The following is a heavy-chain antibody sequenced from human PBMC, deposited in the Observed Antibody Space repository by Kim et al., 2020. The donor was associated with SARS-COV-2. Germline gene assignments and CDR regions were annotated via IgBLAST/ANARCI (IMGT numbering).Heavy chain of an antibody. J-gene: IGHJ4*02. CDR2: IKSKTDGGTT. CDR1: GFTFSNAW. V-gene: IGHV3-15*01. D-gene: IGHD3-10*01. Sequence: GGSLRLSCEASGFTFSNAWMSWVRQAPGKGLEWVGRIKSKTDGGTTDYAAPVKGTFTISRDDSKNTLYLQVNSLKTEDTAVYYCTTLHYYGSHTYNYWGQGTLVTVSS. CDR3: TTLHYYGSHTYNY.